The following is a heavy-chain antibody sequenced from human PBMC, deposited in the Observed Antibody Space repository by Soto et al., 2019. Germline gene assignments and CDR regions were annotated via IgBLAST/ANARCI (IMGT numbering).Heavy chain of an antibody. Sequence: EVQLVESGGGLVKPGGSLRLSCAASGFTFSNAWMNWVRQAPGKGLEWVGRIKSKTDGGTTDYAAPVKGRFTISRDDSIHTLSLQMNSLKTEDTAVYYCTTTTPYFDWVGPDYWGQGTLVTVSS. D-gene: IGHD3-9*01. V-gene: IGHV3-15*01. CDR2: IKSKTDGGTT. J-gene: IGHJ4*02. CDR3: TTTTPYFDWVGPDY. CDR1: GFTFSNAW.